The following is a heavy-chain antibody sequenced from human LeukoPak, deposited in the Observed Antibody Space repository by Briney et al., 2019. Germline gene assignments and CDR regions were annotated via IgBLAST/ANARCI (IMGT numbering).Heavy chain of an antibody. CDR3: ARTVGEPGAEYFQH. CDR1: GGSISTSRYY. CDR2: IFYSGST. Sequence: SETLSLTCTVSGGSISTSRYYWGWIRQPPGKGLEWIGSIFYSGSTYYNPSLKSRVTISVDTSKKQFSLKLSSVTAADTAVYHCARTVGEPGAEYFQHWGQGTLVTVSS. J-gene: IGHJ1*01. D-gene: IGHD3-10*01. V-gene: IGHV4-39*01.